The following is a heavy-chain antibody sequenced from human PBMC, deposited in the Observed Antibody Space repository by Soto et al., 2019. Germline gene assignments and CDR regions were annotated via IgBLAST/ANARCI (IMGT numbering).Heavy chain of an antibody. CDR1: GFTVSSYY. J-gene: IGHJ4*02. CDR2: IYSGGST. Sequence: VQLVESGGGLVQPGGSLRLSCAASGFTVSSYYMSWVRQAPGKGLEWVSIIYSGGSTYYADSVKGRFIISRDNSKNTLYLQMSSLRGEDTAVYYCARGRWLRLLDSWGQGTLVTVSS. V-gene: IGHV3-66*01. CDR3: ARGRWLRLLDS. D-gene: IGHD5-12*01.